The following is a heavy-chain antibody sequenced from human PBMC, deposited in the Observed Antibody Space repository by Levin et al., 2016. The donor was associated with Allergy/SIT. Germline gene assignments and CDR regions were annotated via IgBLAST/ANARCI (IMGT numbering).Heavy chain of an antibody. J-gene: IGHJ6*02. CDR2: INTNTGNP. D-gene: IGHD3-16*01. CDR1: GYTFTTYA. V-gene: IGHV7-4-1*02. Sequence: ASVKVSCKASGYTFTTYAMNWVRQAPGQGLEWMGWINTNTGNPTYAQGFTGQFVFSLDTSVSTAYLQISSLKAEDTAVYYCARDPIKSFFGGDGMDVWGQGTTVTVSS. CDR3: ARDPIKSFFGGDGMDV.